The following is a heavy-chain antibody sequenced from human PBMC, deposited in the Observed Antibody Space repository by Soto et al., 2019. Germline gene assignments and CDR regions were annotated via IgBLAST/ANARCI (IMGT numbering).Heavy chain of an antibody. Sequence: QVQLVQSGTEVKKPGSSVKVSCKASGGTFRNYPINWVRQAPGQGLEWMGSIFPLTDIPDYAQNFQTRLTISADKSTTTAYMKLSSLTSDDTAMYFCARGPLVVLIYFESWGQGALVTVSS. CDR2: IFPLTDIP. CDR1: GGTFRNYP. J-gene: IGHJ4*02. CDR3: ARGPLVVLIYFES. V-gene: IGHV1-69*02.